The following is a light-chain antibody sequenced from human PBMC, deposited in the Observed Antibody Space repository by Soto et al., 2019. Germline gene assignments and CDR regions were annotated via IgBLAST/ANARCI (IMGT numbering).Light chain of an antibody. J-gene: IGLJ1*01. V-gene: IGLV2-23*02. CDR3: CSYAGSYIYV. CDR1: SNDVGSYNL. Sequence: QSVLTQPASVSGSPGQSITISCTGTSNDVGSYNLVSWYQQHPGKAPKLMIYEVSKRPSGVSNHFSGSKSGNTASLTISGLQAEDEADYYCCSYAGSYIYVFGTGTKVTVL. CDR2: EVS.